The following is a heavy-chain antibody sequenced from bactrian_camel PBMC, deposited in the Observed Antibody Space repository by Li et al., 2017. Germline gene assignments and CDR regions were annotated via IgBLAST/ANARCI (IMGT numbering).Heavy chain of an antibody. CDR1: GSFDTRYC. J-gene: IGHJ6*01. Sequence: HVQLVESGGGSVQPGDSLRLSCSVRGSFDTRYCMGWFRQAPGKERELISSITNLGITTYKDSVKGRFTISKSKDNADNTLSLQMTSLQPEDTAMYYCAAESDGNLGTALTTWGLQAFGHWGQGTQVTVS. CDR3: AAESDGNLGTALTTWGLQAFGH. CDR2: ITNLGIT. D-gene: IGHD3*01. V-gene: IGHV3S53*01.